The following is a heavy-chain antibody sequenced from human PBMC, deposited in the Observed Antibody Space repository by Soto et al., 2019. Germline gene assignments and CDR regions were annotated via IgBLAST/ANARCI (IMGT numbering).Heavy chain of an antibody. J-gene: IGHJ4*02. Sequence: EMQLVESGGGLVQPGGSLRLSCVASGFTFSNYWMHWVRQDPGMGLVWVSSIRSDGTATQYADSVNGRFTVSRDNTKNTLYLQMTSIRPEDTAVYYCAKDLSWGKCDYGGQGTLVTVSS. CDR1: GFTFSNYW. D-gene: IGHD3-16*01. CDR3: AKDLSWGKCDY. V-gene: IGHV3-74*01. CDR2: IRSDGTAT.